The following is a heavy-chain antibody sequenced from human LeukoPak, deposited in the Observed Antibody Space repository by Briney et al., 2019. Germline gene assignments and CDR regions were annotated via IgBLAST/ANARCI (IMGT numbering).Heavy chain of an antibody. D-gene: IGHD3-16*01. CDR1: KFIFSNYW. J-gene: IGHJ6*02. CDR3: ARGGGLDV. V-gene: IGHV3-7*03. Sequence: GGSLRLSCAASKFIFSNYWMSWVRRAPGKGLEWVASINHNGNVNYYVDSVKGRFTISRDNAKNSLYLQMSNLRAEDTAVYFCARGGGLDVWGQGATVTVSS. CDR2: INHNGNVN.